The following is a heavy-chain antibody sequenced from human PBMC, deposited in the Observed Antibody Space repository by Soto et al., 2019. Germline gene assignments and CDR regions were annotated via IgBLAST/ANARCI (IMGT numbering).Heavy chain of an antibody. CDR1: GYSFTVYH. D-gene: IGHD4-17*01. J-gene: IGHJ5*02. CDR2: FDPEDGET. Sequence: ASAKVSCKASGYSFTVYHMHWVRQAHGKGLEWMGGFDPEDGETIYAQKFQGRVTMTEDTSTDTAYMELSSLRSEDTAVYYCARRSYGDYDYGFDPWGQGTLVTVSS. V-gene: IGHV1-24*01. CDR3: ARRSYGDYDYGFDP.